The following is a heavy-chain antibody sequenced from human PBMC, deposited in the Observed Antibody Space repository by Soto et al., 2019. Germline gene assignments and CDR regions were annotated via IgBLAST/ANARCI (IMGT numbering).Heavy chain of an antibody. J-gene: IGHJ6*02. Sequence: QVQLVQSGAEVKKPGSSVKVSCKASGGTFSSYTISWVRQAPGQGLEWMGRIIPILGIANYAQKFQGRVTITAHKSTSTAYMELSSLRSEDTAGYYCARGLVSMVRGVNLYCSDGMDVWGQGTKVTVS. V-gene: IGHV1-69*02. CDR3: ARGLVSMVRGVNLYCSDGMDV. CDR2: IIPILGIA. D-gene: IGHD3-10*01. CDR1: GGTFSSYT.